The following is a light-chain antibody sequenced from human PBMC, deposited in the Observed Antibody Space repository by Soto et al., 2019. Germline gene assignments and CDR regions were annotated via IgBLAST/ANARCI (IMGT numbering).Light chain of an antibody. CDR3: QQYGYSPRT. CDR1: QTVTSY. V-gene: IGKV3-20*01. CDR2: GAS. J-gene: IGKJ1*01. Sequence: EIVLTQSPGTLSLSPGDIATLSCRASQTVTSYFAWYQQKPGQAPGLLIHGASTRATGIPDRFSGSGSGTDFTLTISGLEPEEFAVYYCQQYGYSPRTFGQGTKVEIK.